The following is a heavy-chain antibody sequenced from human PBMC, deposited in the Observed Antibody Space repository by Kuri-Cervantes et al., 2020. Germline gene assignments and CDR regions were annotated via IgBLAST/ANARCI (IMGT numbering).Heavy chain of an antibody. CDR2: ISAYNGNI. CDR3: ARDFRAVAGTYSED. J-gene: IGHJ4*02. D-gene: IGHD6-19*01. Sequence: ASVKVSCKASGYTFTSYGISWVRQAPGQGLEWMGWISAYNGNINYAQKLQGRVTMTTDTSTSTAYMELRSLRSDDTAVYYCARDFRAVAGTYSEDWGQGTLVTVSS. CDR1: GYTFTSYG. V-gene: IGHV1-18*01.